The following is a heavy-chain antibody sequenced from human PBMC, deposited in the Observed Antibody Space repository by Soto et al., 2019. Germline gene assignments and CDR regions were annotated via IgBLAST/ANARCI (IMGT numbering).Heavy chain of an antibody. J-gene: IGHJ3*02. CDR3: ARDRYNWNDAFDI. Sequence: GGSLRLSCAASGFTFSSYAMHWVRQAPGKGLEWVAVISYDGSNKYYADSVKGRFTISRDNSKNTLYLQMYSLRAEDTAVYYCARDRYNWNDAFDIWGQGTMVTVSS. CDR1: GFTFSSYA. CDR2: ISYDGSNK. V-gene: IGHV3-30*04. D-gene: IGHD1-20*01.